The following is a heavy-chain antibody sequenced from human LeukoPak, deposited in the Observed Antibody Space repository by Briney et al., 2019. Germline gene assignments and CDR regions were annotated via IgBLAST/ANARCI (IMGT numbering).Heavy chain of an antibody. CDR2: IYYSGST. Sequence: SETLALTCTVSGGSISSYYWSWMRQPPGKGLEWIGYIYYSGSTNYNPSLKSRVTISVDTSKNQFSLKPSSVTAGDTAAYYCARHGMVATPPGFDYWGQGTLVTVSS. CDR1: GGSISSYY. CDR3: ARHGMVATPPGFDY. V-gene: IGHV4-59*01. J-gene: IGHJ4*02. D-gene: IGHD1-26*01.